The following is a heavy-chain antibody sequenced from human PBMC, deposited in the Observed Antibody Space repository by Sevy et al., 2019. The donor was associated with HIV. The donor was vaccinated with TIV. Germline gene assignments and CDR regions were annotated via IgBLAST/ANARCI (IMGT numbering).Heavy chain of an antibody. V-gene: IGHV4-4*07. CDR2: IYTSGST. CDR3: ARVSYYDSSGYYAVQGAFDI. J-gene: IGHJ3*02. D-gene: IGHD3-22*01. CDR1: GGSISSYY. Sequence: SETLSLTCTVSGGSISSYYWSWIRQPAGKGLEWIGRIYTSGSTNYKPSLKSRVTMSVDTSKNQFSLKLSSVTAADTAVYYCARVSYYDSSGYYAVQGAFDIWGQGTMVTVSS.